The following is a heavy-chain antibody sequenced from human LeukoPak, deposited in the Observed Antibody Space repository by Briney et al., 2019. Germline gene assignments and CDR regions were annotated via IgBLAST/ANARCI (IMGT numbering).Heavy chain of an antibody. CDR1: GGSFSDYF. CDR3: ARPRGTYGNSDAFDI. Sequence: SETLSLTCAVYGGSFSDYFWNWIRQPPGKGLEWIGEINHGGGTRYNPSLKSRATISVDTSKKQFSLNLTSVTAADTAVYYCARPRGTYGNSDAFDIWGQGXMVTXSS. J-gene: IGHJ3*02. D-gene: IGHD1-26*01. V-gene: IGHV4-34*01. CDR2: INHGGGT.